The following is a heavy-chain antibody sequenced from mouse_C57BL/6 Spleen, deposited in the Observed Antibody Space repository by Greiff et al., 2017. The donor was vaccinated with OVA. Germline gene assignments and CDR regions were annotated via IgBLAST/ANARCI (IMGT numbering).Heavy chain of an antibody. Sequence: EVKLMESGPELVKPGASVKISCKASGYSFTDYNMNWVKQSNGKSLEWIGVINPNYGTTSYNQKFKGKATLTVDQSSSTAYMQLNSLTSEDSAVYYCARGEGQDGYFYAMDYWGQGTSVTVSS. D-gene: IGHD2-3*01. CDR3: ARGEGQDGYFYAMDY. CDR1: GYSFTDYN. J-gene: IGHJ4*01. V-gene: IGHV1-39*01. CDR2: INPNYGTT.